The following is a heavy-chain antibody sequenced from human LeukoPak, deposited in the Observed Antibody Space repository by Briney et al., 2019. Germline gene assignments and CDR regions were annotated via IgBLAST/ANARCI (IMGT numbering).Heavy chain of an antibody. Sequence: SETLSLTCTVSGGSISSYYWSWIRQPAGKGLERIGRIYTSGSTNYNPSLKSRVTMSVDTSKNQFSLKLSSVTAADTAVYYCAREFMTTVTTQTFDYCGQGTLVTVSS. D-gene: IGHD4-17*01. CDR1: GGSISSYY. CDR3: AREFMTTVTTQTFDY. J-gene: IGHJ4*02. CDR2: IYTSGST. V-gene: IGHV4-4*07.